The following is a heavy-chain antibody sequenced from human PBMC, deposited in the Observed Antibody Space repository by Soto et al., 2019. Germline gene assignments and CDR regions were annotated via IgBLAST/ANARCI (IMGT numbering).Heavy chain of an antibody. J-gene: IGHJ3*02. CDR3: ARRLTHYYDSNDAFDI. D-gene: IGHD3-22*01. Sequence: SETLSLTCTVSGGSISSGDYYWRWIRQPPGKGLEWIGYIYYSGSTSYNPSLKSRVTISVDTSKNQFSLKLSSVTAADTAVYYCARRLTHYYDSNDAFDIWGPGRTAPVSS. CDR2: IYYSGST. V-gene: IGHV4-30-4*01. CDR1: GGSISSGDYY.